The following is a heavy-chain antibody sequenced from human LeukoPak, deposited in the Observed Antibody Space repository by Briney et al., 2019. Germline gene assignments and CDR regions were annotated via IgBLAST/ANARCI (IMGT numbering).Heavy chain of an antibody. CDR1: GGSFSGYY. CDR2: INHSGST. Sequence: SETLSLTCAVYGGSFSGYYWSWIRQPPGKGLEWIGEINHSGSTNYNPSLKSRVTISVDTSKNQFSLKLSSVTAADTAVYYCARVSAYYYDSSGYSYWGQGTLVTVSS. CDR3: ARVSAYYYDSSGYSY. V-gene: IGHV4-34*01. D-gene: IGHD3-22*01. J-gene: IGHJ4*02.